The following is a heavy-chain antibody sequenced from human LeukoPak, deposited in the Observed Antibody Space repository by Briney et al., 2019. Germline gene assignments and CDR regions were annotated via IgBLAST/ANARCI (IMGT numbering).Heavy chain of an antibody. CDR2: ISSSSSYI. D-gene: IGHD4-23*01. Sequence: GGSLRLSCAASGFTFSSYSMNWVRQAPGKGLEWVSSISSSSSYIYYADSVKGRFTISRDNAKNSLYLQMNSLRAEDTAVYYCARVGYGGNAPAFDIWGQGTMVTVSS. V-gene: IGHV3-21*01. CDR1: GFTFSSYS. CDR3: ARVGYGGNAPAFDI. J-gene: IGHJ3*02.